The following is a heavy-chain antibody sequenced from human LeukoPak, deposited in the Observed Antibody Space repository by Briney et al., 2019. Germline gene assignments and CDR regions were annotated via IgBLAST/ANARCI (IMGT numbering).Heavy chain of an antibody. D-gene: IGHD5-18*01. CDR3: AREIGPIQLHLWGSAFDY. V-gene: IGHV1-46*01. Sequence: ASVKVSCKAFGYTFTSNYMHWVRQAPGQGPEWMGTINPSGGSTSYAQRFQGRVTMTRDTSTSTVYMELSSLRSEDTAVYYCAREIGPIQLHLWGSAFDYWGQGTLVTVSS. CDR1: GYTFTSNY. CDR2: INPSGGST. J-gene: IGHJ4*02.